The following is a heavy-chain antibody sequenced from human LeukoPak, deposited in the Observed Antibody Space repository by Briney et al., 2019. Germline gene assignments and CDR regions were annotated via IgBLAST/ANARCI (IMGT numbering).Heavy chain of an antibody. CDR1: GFPFSTYD. CDR2: IRVTDGSA. V-gene: IGHV3-23*01. CDR3: ATRYCSSTSCYRGAFDI. J-gene: IGHJ3*02. Sequence: GGSLRLSCAASGFPFSTYDMTWVRQAPGKALEWVSAIRVTDGSAYYADSVKGRFTISRDDSKNTLYLQMDSLRAEDTAVYYCATRYCSSTSCYRGAFDIWGQGTMVTVSS. D-gene: IGHD2-2*01.